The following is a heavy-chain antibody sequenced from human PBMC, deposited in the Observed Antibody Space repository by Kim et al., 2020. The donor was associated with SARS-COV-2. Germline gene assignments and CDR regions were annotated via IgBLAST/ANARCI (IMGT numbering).Heavy chain of an antibody. Sequence: LETLSLTCTVSGGSISSYYWSWIRQPPGKGLEWIGYIYYSGSTNYNPSLKSRVTISVDTSKNQFSLKLSSVTAADTAVYYCARARANYDILTGYYSDAFDIWGQGTMVTVSS. J-gene: IGHJ3*02. CDR3: ARARANYDILTGYYSDAFDI. CDR2: IYYSGST. D-gene: IGHD3-9*01. V-gene: IGHV4-59*13. CDR1: GGSISSYY.